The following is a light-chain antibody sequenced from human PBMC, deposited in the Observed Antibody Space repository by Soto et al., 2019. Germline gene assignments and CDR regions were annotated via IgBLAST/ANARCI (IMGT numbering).Light chain of an antibody. Sequence: QSVLTQPPSASGSPGQSVTISCTGTSSNIGGYNYVSWYQQQPAKPPNLIICDVKKRPSAIPDRSSGTKSGNTASLTVSGLPAEDEDYYYCSSYAGTNNFDVFGKGTKVTVL. CDR1: SSNIGGYNY. CDR2: DVK. V-gene: IGLV2-8*01. CDR3: SSYAGTNNFDV. J-gene: IGLJ1*01.